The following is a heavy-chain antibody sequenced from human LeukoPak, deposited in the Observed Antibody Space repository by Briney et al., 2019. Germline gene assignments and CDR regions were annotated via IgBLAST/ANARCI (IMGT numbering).Heavy chain of an antibody. CDR1: GFTFNNHA. CDR3: ARSEARYNWFDP. Sequence: GGSLRLSCVASGFTFNNHAMTWVRQAPGKGLEWVSAISAHGLDTFYADSVKGRFTISRDNSKNTLYLQMNSLGAEDTAVYYCARSEARYNWFDPWGQGTLVTVSS. V-gene: IGHV3-23*01. CDR2: ISAHGLDT. J-gene: IGHJ5*02.